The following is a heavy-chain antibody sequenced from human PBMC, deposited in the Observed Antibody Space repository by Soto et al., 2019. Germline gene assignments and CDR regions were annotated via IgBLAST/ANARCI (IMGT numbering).Heavy chain of an antibody. CDR1: GFSFSAHG. V-gene: IGHV3-33*01. Sequence: QVQLVESGGGVVRPGTSLRLSCAATGFSFSAHGMHWVRQAPDKGLEWLAVINDGSEEGYADSVRGRCTISRDNARNILYLQMDNLRAEDSALYYCARDDLFVDNGLDHWGQGTLVTVSS. CDR2: INDGSEE. D-gene: IGHD1-1*01. CDR3: ARDDLFVDNGLDH. J-gene: IGHJ4*02.